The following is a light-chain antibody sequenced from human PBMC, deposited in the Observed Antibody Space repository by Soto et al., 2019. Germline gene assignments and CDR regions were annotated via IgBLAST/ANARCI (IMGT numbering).Light chain of an antibody. J-gene: IGLJ2*01. CDR2: EVT. CDR3: SSFAGSNKLL. Sequence: QSVLTQPPSASGSPGQSVTISCTGTSSDVGGYNFVSWYQQHPDKAPKLIIFEVTKRPSGVPDRFSGSKSGNTASLTVSGLLAEDEADYYCSSFAGSNKLLFGGGTKVTVL. CDR1: SSDVGGYNF. V-gene: IGLV2-8*01.